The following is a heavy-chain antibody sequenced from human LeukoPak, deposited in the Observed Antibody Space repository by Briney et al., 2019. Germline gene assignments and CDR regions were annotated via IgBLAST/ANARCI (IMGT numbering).Heavy chain of an antibody. CDR3: ARGRYYGMDV. CDR1: GFAFTSYW. CDR2: VNSDGSRT. Sequence: GGSLRLSCAASGFAFTSYWMHWVRQAPGKGLVWVSRVNSDGSRTTYADPVKGRFTISRDNAKNTLYLQMNSLRAEDTAEYYCARGRYYGMDVWGQGTTVTVSS. V-gene: IGHV3-74*01. J-gene: IGHJ6*02.